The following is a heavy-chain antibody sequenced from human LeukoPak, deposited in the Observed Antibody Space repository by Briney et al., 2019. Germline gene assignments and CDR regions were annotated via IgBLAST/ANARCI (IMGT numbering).Heavy chain of an antibody. CDR2: IYYSGTT. Sequence: GSLRLSCAASGFTFSSYSMNWVRQAPGKGLEWVGSIYYSGTTYYNPSLKSRVTISLDTSKQQFSLKVTSVTAADTAVYYCAREDAKRYSGSYLDYWGQGTRVTVSS. CDR1: GFTFSSYS. J-gene: IGHJ4*02. CDR3: AREDAKRYSGSYLDY. D-gene: IGHD1-26*01. V-gene: IGHV4-39*07.